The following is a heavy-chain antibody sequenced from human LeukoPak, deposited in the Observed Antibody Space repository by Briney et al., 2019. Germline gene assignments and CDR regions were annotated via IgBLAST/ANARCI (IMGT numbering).Heavy chain of an antibody. Sequence: SETLSLTCTVSGGSISSGSYYWSWIRQPAGKGLEWIGRIYTSGSTNYNPSLKSRVTISIDTSKNQFSLKLSSVTAADTAVYYCARYYDYVWGSYRRYNWFDPWGQGILVTVSS. CDR2: IYTSGST. CDR1: GGSISSGSYY. J-gene: IGHJ5*02. D-gene: IGHD3-16*02. V-gene: IGHV4-61*02. CDR3: ARYYDYVWGSYRRYNWFDP.